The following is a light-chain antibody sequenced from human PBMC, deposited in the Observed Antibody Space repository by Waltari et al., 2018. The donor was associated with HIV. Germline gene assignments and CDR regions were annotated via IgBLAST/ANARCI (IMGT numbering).Light chain of an antibody. CDR1: ESIRNY. CDR3: QQSYSIPL. CDR2: GAS. V-gene: IGKV1-39*01. J-gene: IGKJ1*01. Sequence: IQMTQSPSSLSASVGDSVTITCRASESIRNYLSWYQQKAGKAPKPLIYGASSLQSGVPSRFSGSGSGTDFTLTISSLQPEDFATYYCQQSYSIPLFGQGTKVEIK.